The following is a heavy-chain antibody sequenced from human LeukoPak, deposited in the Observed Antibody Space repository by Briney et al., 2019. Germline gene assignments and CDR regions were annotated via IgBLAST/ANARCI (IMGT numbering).Heavy chain of an antibody. V-gene: IGHV1-2*02. CDR1: GYTFTGYY. Sequence: ASVKVSCKASGYTFTGYYMHWVRQAPGQGLEWMGWINPNSGGTNYAQKFQGRVTMTRDTSINTAYMELSRLRSDDTAVYYCAREDGTTIFGVVINYYYYGMDVWGQGTTVTVSS. CDR2: INPNSGGT. J-gene: IGHJ6*02. CDR3: AREDGTTIFGVVINYYYYGMDV. D-gene: IGHD3-3*01.